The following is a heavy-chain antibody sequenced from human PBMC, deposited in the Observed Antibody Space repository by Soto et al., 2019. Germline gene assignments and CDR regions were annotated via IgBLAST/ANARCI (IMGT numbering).Heavy chain of an antibody. CDR1: GYTLTELS. Sequence: ASVKVSCKVSGYTLTELSMHWVRQAPGKGLEWMGGFDPEDGETIYAQKLQGRVTMTTDTSTSTAYMELRSLRSDDTAVYYCARVSRFLEWLLAYGMDVWGQGTKVTVSS. V-gene: IGHV1-24*01. CDR2: FDPEDGET. CDR3: ARVSRFLEWLLAYGMDV. J-gene: IGHJ6*02. D-gene: IGHD3-3*01.